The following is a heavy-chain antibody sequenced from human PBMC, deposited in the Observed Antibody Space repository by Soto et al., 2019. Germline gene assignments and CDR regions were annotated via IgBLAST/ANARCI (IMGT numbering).Heavy chain of an antibody. CDR2: INHSGST. Sequence: PSETLSLTCAVYGGSFSGYYWSWIRQPPGKGLEWIGEINHSGSTNYNPSLKSRVTISVDTSKNQFSPKLSSVTAADTAVYYCARVCGSGWYLDYFDYWGQGTLVTVSS. V-gene: IGHV4-34*01. CDR3: ARVCGSGWYLDYFDY. J-gene: IGHJ4*02. D-gene: IGHD6-19*01. CDR1: GGSFSGYY.